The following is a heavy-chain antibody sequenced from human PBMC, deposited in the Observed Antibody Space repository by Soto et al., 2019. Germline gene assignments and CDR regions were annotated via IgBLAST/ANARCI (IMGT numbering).Heavy chain of an antibody. D-gene: IGHD3-10*01. Sequence: SETLSLTCAVSGYSISSSNWWGWIRQPPGKGLEWIGYIYYSGSAYYNPSLKSRVTISVDTSKNQFSLKLSSVTAADTAVYYCARDRGFYLYYYMDVWGKGTTVTVSS. CDR1: GYSISSSNW. V-gene: IGHV4-28*03. CDR3: ARDRGFYLYYYMDV. CDR2: IYYSGSA. J-gene: IGHJ6*03.